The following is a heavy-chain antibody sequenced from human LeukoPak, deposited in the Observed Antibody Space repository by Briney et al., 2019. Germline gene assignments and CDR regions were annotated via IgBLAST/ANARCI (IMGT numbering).Heavy chain of an antibody. D-gene: IGHD3-22*01. V-gene: IGHV1-2*02. CDR3: ARAYDGSGNLDY. J-gene: IGHJ4*02. CDR2: IYPNRGGT. Sequence: ASVKVSGKGSGYTFTDYYMHWVRQAPGQGLEWMGWIYPNRGGTNYAQKFQGRVTMTRDTSINTAYMELSRLRSDDTAVYYCARAYDGSGNLDYWGQGTLVTVSS. CDR1: GYTFTDYY.